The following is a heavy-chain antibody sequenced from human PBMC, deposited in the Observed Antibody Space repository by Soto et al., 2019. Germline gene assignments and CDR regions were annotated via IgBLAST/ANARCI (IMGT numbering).Heavy chain of an antibody. D-gene: IGHD3-3*02. V-gene: IGHV5-10-1*01. CDR2: IDPSNSYT. CDR1: GYRFTSYW. CDR3: AFLDTSLDFDF. Sequence: GESLKISCKGSGYRFTSYWISWVRQMPGKGLEWMGRIDPSNSYTHYSPSFHGHVTISANNSISTAYLQWSNLRASDTAIYYCAFLDTSLDFDFWGQGTRVTVSS. J-gene: IGHJ4*02.